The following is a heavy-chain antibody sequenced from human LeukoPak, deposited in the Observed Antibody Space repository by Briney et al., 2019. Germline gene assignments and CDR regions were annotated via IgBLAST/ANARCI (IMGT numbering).Heavy chain of an antibody. CDR1: GFTFSSYA. V-gene: IGHV3-30-3*01. J-gene: IGHJ4*02. Sequence: GGSLRLSCAASGFTFSSYAMHWVRQAPGKGLVWVAVISYDGSNKYYADSVKGRFTISRDNSKNTLYLQMNSLRAEDTAVYYCARDPDDYYGSGSYPDYWGQGTLVTVSS. CDR2: ISYDGSNK. CDR3: ARDPDDYYGSGSYPDY. D-gene: IGHD3-10*01.